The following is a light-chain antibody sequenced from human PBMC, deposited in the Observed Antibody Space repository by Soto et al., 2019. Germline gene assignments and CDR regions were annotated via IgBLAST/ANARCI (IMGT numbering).Light chain of an antibody. CDR3: HQHNSWPNFT. Sequence: EIVMTQSPATLSVSPGERATLSCRASQSVRRNLAWYQQKPGQAPRLLIYGASTRATGIPARFSGSGAGTECTLTISCLQSEDFAVSYCHQHNSWPNFTFGPGTKVDIQ. J-gene: IGKJ3*01. V-gene: IGKV3-15*01. CDR1: QSVRRN. CDR2: GAS.